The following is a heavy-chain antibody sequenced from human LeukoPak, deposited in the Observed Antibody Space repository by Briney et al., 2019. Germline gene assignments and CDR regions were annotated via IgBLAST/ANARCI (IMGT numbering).Heavy chain of an antibody. J-gene: IGHJ4*02. CDR1: GFTFRSNT. Sequence: PGGSLRLSCAASGFTFRSNTMNWVREAPGKGQEWLSSISSSSSYIYYADSVKGRFTISRDNAKNSLYLQMNSLRAEDTAVYYCARDLISGADFDYWSQGTLVTVSS. CDR3: ARDLISGADFDY. CDR2: ISSSSSYI. V-gene: IGHV3-21*01. D-gene: IGHD7-27*01.